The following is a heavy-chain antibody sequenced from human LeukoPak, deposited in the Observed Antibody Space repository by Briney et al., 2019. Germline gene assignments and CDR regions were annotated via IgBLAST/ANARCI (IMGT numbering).Heavy chain of an antibody. CDR2: IKQDGSEK. CDR1: GFTFSSYI. J-gene: IGHJ4*02. Sequence: GGSLRLSCAASGFTFSSYIMNWVRQAPGKGLEWVANIKQDGSEKDYVDFMKGRFTISRDNTKNSVYLQVNSLRVEDTAVYHCARIGYRSSSFDYWGQGALVTVSS. CDR3: ARIGYRSSSFDY. D-gene: IGHD5-12*01. V-gene: IGHV3-7*01.